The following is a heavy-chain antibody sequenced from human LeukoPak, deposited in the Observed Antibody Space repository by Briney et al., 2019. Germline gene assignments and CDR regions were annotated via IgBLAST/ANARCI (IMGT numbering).Heavy chain of an antibody. Sequence: GGSLRLSCAASGFTFSSYAMSWVRQAPGKGLEWVSAISGSGGSTYYADSVKGRFTISRDNSKNSLYLQMNSLRAEDTAVYYCAREESRDIVVVPAAILGAFDIWGQGTMVTVSS. J-gene: IGHJ3*02. CDR1: GFTFSSYA. D-gene: IGHD2-2*02. CDR3: AREESRDIVVVPAAILGAFDI. V-gene: IGHV3-23*01. CDR2: ISGSGGST.